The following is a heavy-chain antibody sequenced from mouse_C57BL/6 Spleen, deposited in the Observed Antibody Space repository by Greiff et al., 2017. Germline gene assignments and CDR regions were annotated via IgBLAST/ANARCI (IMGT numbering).Heavy chain of an antibody. Sequence: QVQLQQSGAELVRPGASVTLSCKASGYTFTDYEMHWVKQTPVHGLEWIGAIDPETGGTAYNQKFKGKAILTADKSSSTAYMELRSLTSEDSAVYYCTNYGNYDAMDYWGQRTSVTVSS. CDR1: GYTFTDYE. CDR3: TNYGNYDAMDY. J-gene: IGHJ4*01. V-gene: IGHV1-15*01. D-gene: IGHD2-1*01. CDR2: IDPETGGT.